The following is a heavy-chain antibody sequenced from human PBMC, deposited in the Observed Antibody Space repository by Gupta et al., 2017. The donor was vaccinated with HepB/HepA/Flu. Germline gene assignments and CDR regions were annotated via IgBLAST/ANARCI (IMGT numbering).Heavy chain of an antibody. CDR1: GFTFSSYW. D-gene: IGHD1-26*01. Sequence: EVRLVESGGGLGQPGGSLRVSCAASGFTFSSYWMHWVRQAPGKGLVWVSRINSDGSSTAYADAVKGRFTISRDNAKKTLFLKMKRMRAEDTAMYYCVLPPTGSYSRDYWGQGTLVTVSS. J-gene: IGHJ4*02. CDR3: VLPPTGSYSRDY. CDR2: INSDGSST. V-gene: IGHV3-74*01.